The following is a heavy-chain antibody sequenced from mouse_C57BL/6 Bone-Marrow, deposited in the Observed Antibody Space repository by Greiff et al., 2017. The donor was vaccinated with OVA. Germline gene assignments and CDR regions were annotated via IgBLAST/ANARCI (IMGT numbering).Heavy chain of an antibody. V-gene: IGHV1-80*01. Sequence: VMLVESGAELVKPGASVKISCKASGYTFSTYWMNWVKQRPGKGLELIGQIYPGDGDTNYNGKFKGKATLTADKSSSTAYMQLSSLTSADSAVYFCARGAYWGQGTLVTVSS. CDR2: IYPGDGDT. CDR1: GYTFSTYW. J-gene: IGHJ3*01. CDR3: ARGAY.